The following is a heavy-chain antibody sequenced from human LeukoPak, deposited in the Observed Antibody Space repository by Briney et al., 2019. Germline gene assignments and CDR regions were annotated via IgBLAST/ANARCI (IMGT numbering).Heavy chain of an antibody. CDR1: GFTFSSYG. Sequence: GGSLRLSCAASGFTFSSYGMHWVRQAPGKGLEWVAFIRYDGSNKYYADSVKDRFTISRDNSKNTLYLQMNSLRAEDTAVYYCAKDSGPSLWFGELFDYWGQGTLVTVSS. CDR3: AKDSGPSLWFGELFDY. D-gene: IGHD3-10*01. J-gene: IGHJ4*02. V-gene: IGHV3-30*02. CDR2: IRYDGSNK.